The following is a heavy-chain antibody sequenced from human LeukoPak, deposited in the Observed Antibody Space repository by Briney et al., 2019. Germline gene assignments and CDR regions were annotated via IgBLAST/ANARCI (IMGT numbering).Heavy chain of an antibody. CDR3: ARDFGSHGMA. J-gene: IGHJ1*01. CDR2: IYYSGST. Sequence: PSETLSLTCTVSGGSISSYYWSWIRQPPGKGLEWIGYIYYSGSTNYNPSLKSRVTISVDTSRNQFSLKLSSVTAADTAVYYCARDFGSHGMAWGQGTLVTVSS. CDR1: GGSISSYY. V-gene: IGHV4-59*12. D-gene: IGHD3-10*01.